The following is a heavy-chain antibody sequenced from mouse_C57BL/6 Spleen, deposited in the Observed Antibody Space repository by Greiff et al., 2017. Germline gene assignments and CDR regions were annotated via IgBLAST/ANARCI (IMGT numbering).Heavy chain of an antibody. CDR1: GYSITSGYY. Sequence: ESGPGLVKPSQSLSLTCSVTGYSITSGYYWNWIRQFPGNKLEWMGYISYDGSNNYNPSLKNRISITRDTSKNQFFLKLNSVTTEDTATYCCARVTTPYYYAMDYWGKGTSVTVAS. D-gene: IGHD1-1*01. CDR3: ARVTTPYYYAMDY. J-gene: IGHJ4*01. CDR2: ISYDGSN. V-gene: IGHV3-6*01.